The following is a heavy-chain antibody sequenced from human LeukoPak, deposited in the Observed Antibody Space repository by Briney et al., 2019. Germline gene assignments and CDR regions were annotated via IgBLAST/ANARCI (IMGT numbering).Heavy chain of an antibody. CDR2: ISYDGSNK. J-gene: IGHJ4*02. CDR3: AKDYSGSGRNTYYFDY. D-gene: IGHD3-10*01. V-gene: IGHV3-30*18. CDR1: GFTFSSNG. Sequence: GRSLRLSCAASGFTFSSNGMHWVRQAPGKGLEWVAVISYDGSNKFYADSVKGRFTVSRGNSKNTLYLQMNSLRAEDTAVYYCAKDYSGSGRNTYYFDYWGQGTLVTVSS.